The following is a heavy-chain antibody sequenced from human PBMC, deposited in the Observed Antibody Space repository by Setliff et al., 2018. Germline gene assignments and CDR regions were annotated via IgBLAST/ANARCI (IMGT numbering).Heavy chain of an antibody. CDR2: IHHSGST. CDR1: DGSISTYY. J-gene: IGHJ6*03. D-gene: IGHD3-22*01. V-gene: IGHV4-59*08. CDR3: ARRSPAYYSDSSGYFYDTSPYMDV. Sequence: PSETLSLTCTVSDGSISTYYWSWIRQPPGKRLELIGFIHHSGSTHYNPSLKSRVTISVDTSKNQFSLKLSSVTAADTAVYYCARRSPAYYSDSSGYFYDTSPYMDVWGKGTTVTVSS.